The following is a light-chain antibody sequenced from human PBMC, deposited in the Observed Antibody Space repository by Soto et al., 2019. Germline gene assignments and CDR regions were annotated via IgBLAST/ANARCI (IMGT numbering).Light chain of an antibody. CDR2: EVN. V-gene: IGLV2-8*01. CDR3: SAYAGSNWV. CDR1: SSDVGAYNY. Sequence: QSALTQPPSASGSPGQSVTISCTGTSSDVGAYNYVSWYQQHPGKAPKLMIYEVNKRPSGVPDRFSGSKSGNTASLTVSGLQAEDEADYYCSAYAGSNWVFGGGTKLTVL. J-gene: IGLJ3*02.